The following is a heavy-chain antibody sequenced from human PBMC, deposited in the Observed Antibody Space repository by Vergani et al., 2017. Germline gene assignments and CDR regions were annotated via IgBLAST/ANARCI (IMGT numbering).Heavy chain of an antibody. CDR2: ISASGAPT. CDR3: AKDSYITMVRGVIGGWFDP. J-gene: IGHJ5*02. D-gene: IGHD3-10*01. Sequence: EVQLLESGGDLVQPGGSLRLSCTASGFIFSTYAMSWVRQAPGKGLEWVSGISASGAPTYYADSVKGRVTISRDNSKNTLYLQMNSLRAEDTAVYYCAKDSYITMVRGVIGGWFDPWGQGTLVTVSS. CDR1: GFIFSTYA. V-gene: IGHV3-23*01.